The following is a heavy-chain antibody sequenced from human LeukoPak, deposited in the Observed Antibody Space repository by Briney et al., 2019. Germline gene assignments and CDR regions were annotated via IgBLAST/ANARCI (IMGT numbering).Heavy chain of an antibody. D-gene: IGHD2-21*02. CDR1: GFTFSDYS. CDR2: ISSIGATI. CDR3: AKDLHIVVVTAIPTFDY. V-gene: IGHV3-48*01. Sequence: GGSLRLSCAASGFTFSDYSMNWVRQATGKGLEWVSYISSIGATIYYADSVKGRFTISRDNAKNTLYLQMNSLRAEDTAVYYCAKDLHIVVVTAIPTFDYWGQGTLVTVSS. J-gene: IGHJ4*02.